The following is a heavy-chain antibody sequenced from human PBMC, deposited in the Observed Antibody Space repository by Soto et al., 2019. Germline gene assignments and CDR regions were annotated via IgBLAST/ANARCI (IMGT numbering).Heavy chain of an antibody. J-gene: IGHJ4*02. CDR1: GFTFSSYA. Sequence: PGGSLRLSCAASGFTFSSYAMHWVRQAPGKGLEWVAVISYDGSNKYYADSVKGRFTISRDNSKNTLYLQMNSLRAEDTAVYYCARDRASYDSSGFHFDYWGQGTLVTVSS. CDR2: ISYDGSNK. V-gene: IGHV3-30-3*01. D-gene: IGHD3-22*01. CDR3: ARDRASYDSSGFHFDY.